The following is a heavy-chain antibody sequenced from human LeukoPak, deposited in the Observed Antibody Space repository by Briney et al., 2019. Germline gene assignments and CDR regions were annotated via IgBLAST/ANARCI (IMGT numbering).Heavy chain of an antibody. CDR3: AKDQNVDTAMVTLGSDY. Sequence: PGGSLRLSCAASGFTVSSNYMSWVRQAPGKGLEWVSAISGSGGSTYYADSVKGRFTISRDNSKNTLYLQMNSLRAEDTAVYYCAKDQNVDTAMVTLGSDYWGQGTLVTVSS. D-gene: IGHD5-18*01. CDR2: ISGSGGST. V-gene: IGHV3-23*01. J-gene: IGHJ4*02. CDR1: GFTVSSNY.